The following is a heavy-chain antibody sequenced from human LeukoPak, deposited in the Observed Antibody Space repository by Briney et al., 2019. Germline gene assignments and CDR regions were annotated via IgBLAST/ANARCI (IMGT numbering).Heavy chain of an antibody. J-gene: IGHJ1*01. V-gene: IGHV4-39*01. CDR1: GGFISSSSYY. Sequence: SETLSLTCTISGGFISSSSYYWGWIRQPPGKGLEWIGDIYYSGSTYYNPALKSRVSMSIDTSKNQFSLELRSVAAADTALYYCARRRYYDSTGYLEWGQGTLVTVTS. CDR3: ARRRYYDSTGYLE. CDR2: IYYSGST. D-gene: IGHD3-22*01.